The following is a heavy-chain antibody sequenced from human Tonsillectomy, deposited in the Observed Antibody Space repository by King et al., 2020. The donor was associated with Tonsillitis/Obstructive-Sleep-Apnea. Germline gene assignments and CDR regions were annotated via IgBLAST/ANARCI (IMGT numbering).Heavy chain of an antibody. Sequence: QLQESGPGLVKPSETLSLTCNVPGGSISSYYWSWLRQPPGKGLEWIGYIYYSGSTNYNPSLKSRVTISVDTSKNQFSLKLSSVTAADTAVYYCARVGVALAGYSYYGMDVWGQGTTVTVSS. CDR3: ARVGVALAGYSYYGMDV. D-gene: IGHD6-19*01. CDR2: IYYSGST. CDR1: GGSISSYY. J-gene: IGHJ6*02. V-gene: IGHV4-59*01.